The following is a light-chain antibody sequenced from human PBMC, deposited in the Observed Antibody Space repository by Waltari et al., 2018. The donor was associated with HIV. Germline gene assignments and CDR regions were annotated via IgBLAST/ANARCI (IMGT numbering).Light chain of an antibody. CDR3: QQRSNWPPLT. CDR1: QSVSSY. J-gene: IGKJ4*01. V-gene: IGKV3-11*01. CDR2: DAS. Sequence: EIVLTQSPATLSLSPGERATLSCRASQSVSSYLAWYQQKPGQAPRLLIYDASNRATRITARFSGSGSGTDFTLTISSLEPEDFAVYYCQQRSNWPPLTFGGGTKVEIK.